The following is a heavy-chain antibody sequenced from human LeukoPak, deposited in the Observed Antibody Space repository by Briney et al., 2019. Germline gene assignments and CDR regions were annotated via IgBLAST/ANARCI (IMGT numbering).Heavy chain of an antibody. CDR3: ARGRYCSSTSCYDHGMDV. CDR2: IVTAGDT. V-gene: IGHV3-13*01. Sequence: PGGSLRLSCAASGFTFSSYDMPWVRQATGKGLEWVSAIVTAGDTYYPGSVKGRFTISRENAKNSLYLQMNSLRAGDTAVYYCARGRYCSSTSCYDHGMDVWGQGTTVTVSS. CDR1: GFTFSSYD. J-gene: IGHJ6*02. D-gene: IGHD2-2*01.